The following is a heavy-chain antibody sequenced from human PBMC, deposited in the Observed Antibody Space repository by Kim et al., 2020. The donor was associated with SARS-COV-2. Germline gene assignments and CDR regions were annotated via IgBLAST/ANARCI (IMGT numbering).Heavy chain of an antibody. CDR1: GGSFSGYY. D-gene: IGHD5-12*01. V-gene: IGHV4-34*01. Sequence: SETLSLTCAVYGGSFSGYYWSWIRQPPGKGLEWIGEINHSGSTNYNPSLKSRVTISVDTSKNQFSLKLSSVTAADTAVYYCARGAGSGSSDYWGQGTLVTVSS. CDR3: ARGAGSGSSDY. J-gene: IGHJ4*02. CDR2: INHSGST.